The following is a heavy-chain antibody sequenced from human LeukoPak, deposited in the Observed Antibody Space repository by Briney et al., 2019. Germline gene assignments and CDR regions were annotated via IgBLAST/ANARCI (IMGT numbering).Heavy chain of an antibody. V-gene: IGHV4-38-2*01. CDR2: IYHSGST. J-gene: IGHJ4*02. CDR1: GYSISSGYY. CDR3: AAGDSRGYYHLFDY. Sequence: SETLSLTCAVSGYSISSGYYWGWIRQPPGKGLEWIGSIYHSGSTYYNPSLKSRVTISVDTSKNQFSLKLSSVTAADTAVYYCAAGDSRGYYHLFDYWGQGTLVTVSS. D-gene: IGHD3-22*01.